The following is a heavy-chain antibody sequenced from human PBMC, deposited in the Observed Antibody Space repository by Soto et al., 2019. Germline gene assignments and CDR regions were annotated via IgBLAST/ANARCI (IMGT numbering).Heavy chain of an antibody. Sequence: GASVKVSCKASGGPYSKCSISWVRQAPGQGLEWMGRIIPIFDITSYAQKFQGRVTITADKSTSTVYMDLSSLRSEDTAVYYCARSVDPWGQGTLVTVSS. J-gene: IGHJ5*02. CDR2: IIPIFDIT. V-gene: IGHV1-69*02. CDR3: ARSVDP. CDR1: GGPYSKCS.